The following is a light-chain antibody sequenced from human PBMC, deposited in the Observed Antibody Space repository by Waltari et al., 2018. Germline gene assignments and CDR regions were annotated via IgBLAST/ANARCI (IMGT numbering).Light chain of an antibody. V-gene: IGKV1-5*03. Sequence: DIQMTQSPSTLSASVGDRVTITCRASESISSWLAWYQQKPGKAPKLLINKASRLESGVPARFSGSGSGTEFTLTISSLQPDDFATYYYLHYNNYPWTFGQGTKVEIK. CDR2: KAS. CDR3: LHYNNYPWT. CDR1: ESISSW. J-gene: IGKJ1*01.